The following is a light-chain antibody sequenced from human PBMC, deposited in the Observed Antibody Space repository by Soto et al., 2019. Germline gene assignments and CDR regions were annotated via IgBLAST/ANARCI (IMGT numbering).Light chain of an antibody. V-gene: IGLV1-40*01. CDR3: QSYDSSLSGWKV. J-gene: IGLJ2*01. Sequence: QSVLTQPPSVSGAPGQRVTISCTGRSSNIGAGYDVHWYQQLPGTAPKLLIYGNSNRPSGVPDRFSGSKSGTSASLAITGLQAEDEADYYGQSYDSSLSGWKVFGGGTKLTVL. CDR2: GNS. CDR1: SSNIGAGYD.